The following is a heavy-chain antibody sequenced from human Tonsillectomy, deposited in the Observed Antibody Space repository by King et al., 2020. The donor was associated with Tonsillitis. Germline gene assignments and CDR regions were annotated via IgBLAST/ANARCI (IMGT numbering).Heavy chain of an antibody. Sequence: AGAEVKKPGAAVKSSGKVAGYTFIENYIHWVKQAHGKGLEWRGLVDPEDGEPMYAEKFQGRVTITADTSTDTAYMEVSGLRSEDTAVYYCATGGLIGVDYWGQGTLVTVSS. D-gene: IGHD3-22*01. CDR3: ATGGLIGVDY. V-gene: IGHV1-69-2*01. J-gene: IGHJ4*02. CDR1: GYTFIENY. CDR2: VDPEDGEP.